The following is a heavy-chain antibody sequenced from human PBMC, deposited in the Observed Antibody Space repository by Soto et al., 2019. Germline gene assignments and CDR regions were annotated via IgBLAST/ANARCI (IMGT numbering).Heavy chain of an antibody. D-gene: IGHD3-22*01. J-gene: IGHJ6*02. V-gene: IGHV1-69*13. CDR2: FIPVFGTP. CDR3: AWARGVVDNYYYYGMDV. Sequence: SVKVSCKASGDSFRSYSLSWVRQAPGQGLEWIGGFIPVFGTPNYAQKFQGGLTISADESTSTVTMDLSSLRSEDTAVYYCAWARGVVDNYYYYGMDVWGQGTTVTVSS. CDR1: GDSFRSYS.